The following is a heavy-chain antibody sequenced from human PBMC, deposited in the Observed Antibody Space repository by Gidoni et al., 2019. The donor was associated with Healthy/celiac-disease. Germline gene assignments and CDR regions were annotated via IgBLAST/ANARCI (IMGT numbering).Heavy chain of an antibody. V-gene: IGHV3-21*01. D-gene: IGHD3-22*01. CDR1: GFPFSSYS. CDR2: ISSSSSYI. Sequence: EVQLVESGGGLVKPGGSLRLSCAASGFPFSSYSMNWVRQAPGKGLEWVSSISSSSSYIYYADSVKGRFTISRDNAKNSLYLQMNSLRAEDTAVYYCAREPYYYDSSGYSDYWGQGTLVTVSS. J-gene: IGHJ4*02. CDR3: AREPYYYDSSGYSDY.